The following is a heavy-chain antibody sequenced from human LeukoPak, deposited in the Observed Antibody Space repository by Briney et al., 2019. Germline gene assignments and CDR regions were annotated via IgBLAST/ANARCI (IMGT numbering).Heavy chain of an antibody. CDR1: VYTFTIYD. Sequence: GASVKVSCKASVYTFTIYDINWVRQATGQGLEWMGWMNPNSGNTGYAQKFQGRVTLTTITSISTAYMYLSRLRSEDTAVYYCARAPSAWHRKSITIFGVVTPPRGHWFDPWVQGTLVTVSS. J-gene: IGHJ5*02. CDR2: MNPNSGNT. D-gene: IGHD3-3*01. CDR3: ARAPSAWHRKSITIFGVVTPPRGHWFDP. V-gene: IGHV1-8*03.